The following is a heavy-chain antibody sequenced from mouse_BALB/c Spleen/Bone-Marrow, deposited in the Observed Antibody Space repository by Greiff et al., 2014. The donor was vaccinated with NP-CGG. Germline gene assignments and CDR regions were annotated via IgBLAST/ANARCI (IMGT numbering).Heavy chain of an antibody. CDR2: IRTKANGYTT. Sequence: EVQLVESGGGLVQPGGSLRLSCATSGFTFTDYYMSWVRQPPGKALEWLGFIRTKANGYTTEYSPSVKGRFTIARDKSQSIFYLQMNTLRAEDSATYYCARYEVVESSYWDVDVWGPGTTVTVSS. V-gene: IGHV7-3*02. D-gene: IGHD1-1*01. CDR1: GFTFTDYY. CDR3: ARYEVVESSYWDVDV. J-gene: IGHJ1*01.